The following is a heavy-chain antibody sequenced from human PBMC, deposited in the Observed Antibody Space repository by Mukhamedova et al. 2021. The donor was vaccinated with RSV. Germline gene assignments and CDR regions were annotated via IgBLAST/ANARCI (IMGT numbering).Heavy chain of an antibody. J-gene: IGHJ6*02. Sequence: QSTWGGLEWVSAISGSGGSTYYADSVKGRFTISRDNSKNTLYLQMNSLRAEDTAVYYCAHLVDSYYYYGMDVWGQGTTVTVSS. CDR3: AHLVDSYYYYGMDV. CDR2: ISGSGGST. D-gene: IGHD2-2*01. V-gene: IGHV3-23*01.